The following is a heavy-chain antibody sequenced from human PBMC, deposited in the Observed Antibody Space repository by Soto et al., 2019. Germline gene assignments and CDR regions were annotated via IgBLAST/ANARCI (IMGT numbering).Heavy chain of an antibody. J-gene: IGHJ5*02. CDR2: ISLYSDGT. Sequence: GASVKGSCKTSGSTFSNYGITWVRQAPGQPLEWLGWISLYSDGTNYAQKFQGRVSMTTDTSTTTAYMELRSLRSDDTAVYYCARVVPGAEAWFGPWGQGTLVTVSS. CDR1: GSTFSNYG. D-gene: IGHD2-2*01. CDR3: ARVVPGAEAWFGP. V-gene: IGHV1-18*01.